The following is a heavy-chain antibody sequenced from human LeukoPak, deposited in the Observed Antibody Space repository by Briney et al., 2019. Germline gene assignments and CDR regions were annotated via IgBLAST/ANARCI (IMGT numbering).Heavy chain of an antibody. CDR2: IFHSGST. V-gene: IGHV4-39*07. CDR3: ARVRRTYYYYMDV. CDR1: GGSITNSDYY. J-gene: IGHJ6*03. Sequence: SETLSLTCIVSGGSITNSDYYWGWIRQPPGKGLEWIGSIFHSGSTYYNPSLKSRVTISLDTSKNQFSLKLSSVTAADTAVYYCARVRRTYYYYMDVWGKGTTVTVSS.